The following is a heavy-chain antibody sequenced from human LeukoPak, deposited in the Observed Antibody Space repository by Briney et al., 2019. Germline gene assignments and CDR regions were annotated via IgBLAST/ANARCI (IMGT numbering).Heavy chain of an antibody. D-gene: IGHD3-10*01. V-gene: IGHV4-59*01. CDR1: GGTINCYH. J-gene: IGHJ4*02. Sequence: SETLSFTCSGSGGTINCYHWIWMAQPPGLELVGMGYIYYSGSTNYNASLKSRVTISVDTSKNQFSLRLSSVTAADTAVYYCARVSLSSGVPFDYWGQGTLVTVSS. CDR2: IYYSGST. CDR3: ARVSLSSGVPFDY.